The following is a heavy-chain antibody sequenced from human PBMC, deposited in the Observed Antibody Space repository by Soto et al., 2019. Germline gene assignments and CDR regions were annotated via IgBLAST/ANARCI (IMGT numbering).Heavy chain of an antibody. CDR1: GYTFTIYG. CDR2: ISAYNGNT. Sequence: ASVKVSCKASGYTFTIYGISWVLQAPGQGLEWMGWISAYNGNTNYAQKLQGRVTMTTDTSTSTAYMELRSLRSDDTAVYYCARSVPNYDILTGYPTNYMDVWGKGTTVTVSS. V-gene: IGHV1-18*01. D-gene: IGHD3-9*01. J-gene: IGHJ6*03. CDR3: ARSVPNYDILTGYPTNYMDV.